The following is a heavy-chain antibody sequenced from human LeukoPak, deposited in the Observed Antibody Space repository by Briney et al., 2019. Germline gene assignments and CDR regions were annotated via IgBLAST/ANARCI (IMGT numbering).Heavy chain of an antibody. CDR1: GFTFSSYA. Sequence: GGSLRLSCAASGFTFSSYAMSWVRQAPGKGLEWVSATSGSGGSTYYADSVKGRFTISRDNSKNTLYLQMNSLRAEDTAVYYCTRHSDQYCSGANCYVYNFYGLDVWGRGTTVTVSS. J-gene: IGHJ6*02. CDR3: TRHSDQYCSGANCYVYNFYGLDV. V-gene: IGHV3-23*01. CDR2: TSGSGGST. D-gene: IGHD2-15*01.